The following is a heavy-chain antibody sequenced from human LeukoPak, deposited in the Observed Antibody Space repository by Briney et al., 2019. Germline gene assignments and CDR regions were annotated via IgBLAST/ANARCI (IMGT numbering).Heavy chain of an antibody. V-gene: IGHV3-43D*03. CDR1: GFTFSSYG. Sequence: GGSLRLSCAASGFTFSSYGMHWVRQAPGKGLEWVSFISWDGGSTYYADSVKGRFTISRDNSKNSLYLQMNSLRAEDTALYYCAKDMAAYYYSSGNIDYWGQGTLVTVSS. CDR2: ISWDGGST. J-gene: IGHJ4*02. D-gene: IGHD3-10*01. CDR3: AKDMAAYYYSSGNIDY.